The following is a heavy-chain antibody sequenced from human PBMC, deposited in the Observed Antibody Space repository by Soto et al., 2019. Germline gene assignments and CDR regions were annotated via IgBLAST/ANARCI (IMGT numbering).Heavy chain of an antibody. J-gene: IGHJ6*02. V-gene: IGHV3-30*18. CDR3: AKCITIFGDYYGMDV. Sequence: SLRLSCAASGFTFSSYGMHWVRQAPGKGLEWVAVISYDGSNKYYADSVKCRFTISRDNSKNTLYLQMNSLRAEDTAVYYCAKCITIFGDYYGMDVWGQGTTVTVSS. D-gene: IGHD3-3*01. CDR1: GFTFSSYG. CDR2: ISYDGSNK.